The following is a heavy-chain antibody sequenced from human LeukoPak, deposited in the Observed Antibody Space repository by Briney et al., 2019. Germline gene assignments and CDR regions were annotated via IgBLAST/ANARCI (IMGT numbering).Heavy chain of an antibody. Sequence: PGGSLRLSCAASGFDPTTYAMTWVRQAPAKGLEWVSSIGIGGGGTYYADSVKGRFTISRDNSENTLHLQMNNLRVEDTARYFCARCMVLSQGWCNWFDPWGQGTLVTVSS. CDR2: IGIGGGGT. J-gene: IGHJ5*02. CDR1: GFDPTTYA. V-gene: IGHV3-23*01. CDR3: ARCMVLSQGWCNWFDP. D-gene: IGHD6-13*01.